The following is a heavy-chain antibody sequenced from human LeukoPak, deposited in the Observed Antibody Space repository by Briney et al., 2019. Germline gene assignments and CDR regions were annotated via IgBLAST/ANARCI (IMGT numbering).Heavy chain of an antibody. CDR2: ISGTGGST. V-gene: IGHV3-23*01. J-gene: IGHJ4*02. CDR1: GFTFTPYT. CDR3: SKHPSTGFYYFDF. Sequence: GGSLRLTFAASGFTFTPYTMAGVPRAPGKGVEWFSTISGTGGSTAYADSVKGRFTISRDNSKNTLYLQMTSLRAEDTAIYFCSKHPSTGFYYFDFWGQGTLVTVSS. D-gene: IGHD6-19*01.